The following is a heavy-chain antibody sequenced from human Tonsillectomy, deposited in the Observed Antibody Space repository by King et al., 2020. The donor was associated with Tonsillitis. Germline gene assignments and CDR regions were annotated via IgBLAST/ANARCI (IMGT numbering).Heavy chain of an antibody. CDR3: AKALDANWFALFDY. D-gene: IGHD3-10*01. CDR2: ISGSGGST. V-gene: IGHV3-23*04. J-gene: IGHJ4*02. CDR1: GFTFSSFA. Sequence: DVQLVESGGGLVQPGGSLRLSCAASGFTFSSFAMSWVRQAPGKGLEWVSAISGSGGSTFYADSVKGRFTVSRDNSKNTLYLQMNSLRAEDTAVYYCAKALDANWFALFDYWGQGTLVTVSS.